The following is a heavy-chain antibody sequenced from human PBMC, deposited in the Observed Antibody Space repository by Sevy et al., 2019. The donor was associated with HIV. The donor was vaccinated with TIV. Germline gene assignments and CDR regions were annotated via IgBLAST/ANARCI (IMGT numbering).Heavy chain of an antibody. CDR3: ATHAGIAAAGRVFDY. Sequence: GGSLRLSCVASGFTFSDHYMEWVRQAPGKGLEWVGRTRNKADGYTTEYVASVKGRFTISRDESKNSLYVQMNSLKAEDMAVYYCATHAGIAAAGRVFDYWGQGTLVTVSS. CDR1: GFTFSDHY. J-gene: IGHJ4*02. CDR2: TRNKADGYTT. V-gene: IGHV3-72*01. D-gene: IGHD6-13*01.